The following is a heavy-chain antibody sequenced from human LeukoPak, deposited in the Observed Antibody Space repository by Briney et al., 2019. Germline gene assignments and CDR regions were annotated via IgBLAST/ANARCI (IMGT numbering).Heavy chain of an antibody. V-gene: IGHV5-51*01. D-gene: IGHD3-3*01. Sequence: GGSLKISCQGSGSRFTSYWIGWVRQLPGKGLEWMGIIYPGDSDTRYSPSFQGQVTISADKSISTAYLQWSSLKASDTAMYYCARQFDFWSGYFDYWGQGTLVTVSS. CDR3: ARQFDFWSGYFDY. CDR1: GSRFTSYW. CDR2: IYPGDSDT. J-gene: IGHJ4*02.